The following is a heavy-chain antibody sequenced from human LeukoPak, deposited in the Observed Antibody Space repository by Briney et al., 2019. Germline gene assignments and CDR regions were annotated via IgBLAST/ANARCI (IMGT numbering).Heavy chain of an antibody. J-gene: IGHJ6*02. V-gene: IGHV3-21*01. D-gene: IGHD6-6*01. Sequence: PGGSLRLSCAASGFTFSSYSMNWVRQAPGKGLEWVSSISSSSSYVYYADSVKGRFTISRDNAKNPLYLQMNSLRAEDTAVYYCAREPSIAVSYYGMDVWGQGTTVTVSS. CDR1: GFTFSSYS. CDR2: ISSSSSYV. CDR3: AREPSIAVSYYGMDV.